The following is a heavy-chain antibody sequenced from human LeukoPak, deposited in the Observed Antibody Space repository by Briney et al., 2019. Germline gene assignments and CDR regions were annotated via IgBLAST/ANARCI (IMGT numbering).Heavy chain of an antibody. Sequence: PSETLSLTCTVSGGSINGHYWSWIRQPPGKGLEWTGFTYYTGYTNYNPSLKSRVTISVDTSKDQFSVKLSSVTAADTALYYCARGSLAVAGYFDSWGQGTLVTVSS. CDR1: GGSINGHY. J-gene: IGHJ4*02. D-gene: IGHD6-19*01. CDR2: TYYTGYT. CDR3: ARGSLAVAGYFDS. V-gene: IGHV4-59*11.